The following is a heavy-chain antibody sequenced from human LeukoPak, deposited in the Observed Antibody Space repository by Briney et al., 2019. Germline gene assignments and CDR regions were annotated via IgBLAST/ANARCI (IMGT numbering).Heavy chain of an antibody. V-gene: IGHV1-46*01. Sequence: ASVKVSCKASEYTFTSYYMHWVRQAPGQGLEWMGIINPSGGSTSYAQRFQGRVSVNRDTSTSTVYMELSSLRSEDTAVCYCARALYYFGSGSYSGYYGMDVWGQGTTVTVSS. J-gene: IGHJ6*02. CDR2: INPSGGST. CDR3: ARALYYFGSGSYSGYYGMDV. CDR1: EYTFTSYY. D-gene: IGHD3-10*01.